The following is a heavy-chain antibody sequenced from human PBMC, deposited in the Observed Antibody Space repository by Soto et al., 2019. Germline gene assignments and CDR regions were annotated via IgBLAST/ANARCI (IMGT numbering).Heavy chain of an antibody. D-gene: IGHD5-18*01. Sequence: GGSLRLSCAASGFTFSSYAIHWVRQAPCKGLEWVALISYDGSNKYYADSVKGRFTITRDNSKNKLYLQMNSLRAEDTAVYYCASAGFRGYTFGSLDYWGQGTLVPVSS. CDR2: ISYDGSNK. V-gene: IGHV3-30-3*01. J-gene: IGHJ4*02. CDR3: ASAGFRGYTFGSLDY. CDR1: GFTFSSYA.